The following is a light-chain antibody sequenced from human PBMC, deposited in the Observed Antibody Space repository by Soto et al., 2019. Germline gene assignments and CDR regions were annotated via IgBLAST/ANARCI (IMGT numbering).Light chain of an antibody. CDR1: SSDVGGYNY. V-gene: IGLV2-14*01. J-gene: IGLJ3*02. CDR2: EVS. CDR3: SSYTARSTWV. Sequence: QSALTQPASVSGSPGQSITISCTGTSSDVGGYNYVSWYQQHPGTSPKLMIYEVSNRPSGVSNRFSGSKSGNTASPIISGLPAEDEGDYYCSSYTARSTWVFGGGTKLTAL.